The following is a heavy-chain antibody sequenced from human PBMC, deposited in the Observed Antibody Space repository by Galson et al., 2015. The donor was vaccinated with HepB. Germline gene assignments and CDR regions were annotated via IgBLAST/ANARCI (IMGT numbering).Heavy chain of an antibody. Sequence: SVKVSCKASGYTFTRYYMHWVRQAPGQGLEWMGGIIPIFGTANYAQKFQGGVTITADESTSTAYMELSSLRSEDTAVYYCAQSRHVYCSSTSCYNEYYYFDYWGQGTLVTVSS. CDR1: GYTFTRYY. D-gene: IGHD2-2*01. V-gene: IGHV1-69*13. J-gene: IGHJ4*02. CDR3: AQSRHVYCSSTSCYNEYYYFDY. CDR2: IIPIFGTA.